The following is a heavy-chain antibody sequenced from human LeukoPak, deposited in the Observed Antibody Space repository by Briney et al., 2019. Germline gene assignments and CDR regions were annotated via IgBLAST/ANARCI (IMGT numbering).Heavy chain of an antibody. CDR2: MNPNSGNT. CDR3: ARDLPYCSSTSCMLGY. CDR1: GYTFTSYD. D-gene: IGHD2-2*01. Sequence: ASVKVSCKASGYTFTSYDINWVRQATGQGLEWMGWMNPNSGNTGYAQKFQGRVTMTRNTSISTAYMELSSLRSEDTAVYYCARDLPYCSSTSCMLGYWGQGTLVTVSS. V-gene: IGHV1-8*01. J-gene: IGHJ4*02.